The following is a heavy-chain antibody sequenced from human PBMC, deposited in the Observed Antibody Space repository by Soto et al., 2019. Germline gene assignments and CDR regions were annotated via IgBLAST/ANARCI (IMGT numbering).Heavy chain of an antibody. D-gene: IGHD3-3*01. V-gene: IGHV4-4*07. CDR2: IYTSGST. CDR3: ARDRGYYDFWSGYYTRKAYYYYGMDV. J-gene: IGHJ6*02. Sequence: PSETLSLTCTVSGGSISSYYWSWIRQPAGKGLEWIGRIYTSGSTNYNPSLKGRVTMSVDTSKNQFSLKLSSVTAADTAVYYCARDRGYYDFWSGYYTRKAYYYYGMDVWGQGTTVTVSS. CDR1: GGSISSYY.